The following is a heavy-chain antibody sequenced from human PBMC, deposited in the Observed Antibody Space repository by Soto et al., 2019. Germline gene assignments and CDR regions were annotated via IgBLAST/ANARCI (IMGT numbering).Heavy chain of an antibody. CDR1: GFTFSTYW. D-gene: IGHD6-19*01. Sequence: PGGSLRLSCAASGFTFSTYWMSWVRQAPGKGLEWVANIKQDGSDKYYVDSVKGRFTISRDNVKNSLYLQMNSLRAEDTAMYYCARLFPGSGWPYHYYGMDVWGQGTTVTVS. CDR3: ARLFPGSGWPYHYYGMDV. CDR2: IKQDGSDK. V-gene: IGHV3-7*01. J-gene: IGHJ6*02.